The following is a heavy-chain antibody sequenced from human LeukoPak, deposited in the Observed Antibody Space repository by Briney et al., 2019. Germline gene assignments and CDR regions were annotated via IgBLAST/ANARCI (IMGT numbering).Heavy chain of an antibody. Sequence: PSETLSLTCAVYGGSFSGYYWSWIRQPPGKGLEWIGEINHSGSTNYNPSLKSRVTISVDTSKNQFSLKLSSVTAADTAVYYCARDRGRYYYDSSGYHYFDYWGQGTLVTVSS. V-gene: IGHV4-34*01. CDR3: ARDRGRYYYDSSGYHYFDY. D-gene: IGHD3-22*01. J-gene: IGHJ4*02. CDR1: GGSFSGYY. CDR2: INHSGST.